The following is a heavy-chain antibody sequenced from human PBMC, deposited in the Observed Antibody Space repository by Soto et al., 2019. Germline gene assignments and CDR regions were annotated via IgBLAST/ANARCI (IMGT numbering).Heavy chain of an antibody. CDR2: IRGNGGNT. D-gene: IGHD2-2*01. Sequence: SCAASGLTFRYYGMSWVRQAPGKGLEWVSSIRGNGGNTHYADSVEGRLTISRDNSKNTLYLQMNSLRAEDTAIYYCAKSPDTSTYWYFDLWGRGTLVTVSS. V-gene: IGHV3-23*01. CDR1: GLTFRYYG. CDR3: AKSPDTSTYWYFDL. J-gene: IGHJ2*01.